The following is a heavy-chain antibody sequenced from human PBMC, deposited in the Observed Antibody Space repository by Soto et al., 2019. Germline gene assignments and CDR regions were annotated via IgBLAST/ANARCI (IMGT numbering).Heavy chain of an antibody. CDR2: IYSTGST. Sequence: QVHLQESGPGLVKPSETLSITCSVSGGSISNYYWSWIRQPAGKRLEWIGRIYSTGSTNYTPSLKSRVTMSLDTSQKQISLQLTSVTAADTAVYYCAREAFSGGVWSFDLWGRGTLVTVSS. D-gene: IGHD2-15*01. CDR1: GGSISNYY. CDR3: AREAFSGGVWSFDL. V-gene: IGHV4-4*07. J-gene: IGHJ2*01.